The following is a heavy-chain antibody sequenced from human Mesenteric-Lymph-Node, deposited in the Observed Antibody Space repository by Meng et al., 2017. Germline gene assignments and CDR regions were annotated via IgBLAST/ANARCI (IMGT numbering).Heavy chain of an antibody. CDR1: GFTFNNFW. CDR2: INQGGTEK. D-gene: IGHD2-15*01. Sequence: GESLKISCATSGFTFNNFWMTWVRQAPGKGLEWVANINQGGTEKYYVDSVKGRFTISRDSAKNSLDLQMSSLRAQDTAVYYCGRRYCAGNTCYGQFDHWGQGALVTVSS. V-gene: IGHV3-7*01. CDR3: GRRYCAGNTCYGQFDH. J-gene: IGHJ4*02.